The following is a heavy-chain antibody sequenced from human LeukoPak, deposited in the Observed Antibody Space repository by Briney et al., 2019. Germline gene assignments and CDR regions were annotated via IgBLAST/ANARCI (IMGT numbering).Heavy chain of an antibody. Sequence: GGSLRLSCSGSGFTFSDYAMHWVRQAPGKGLEWVSYISSSGSTIYYADSVKGRFTISRDNAKNLLYLQMNSLRAEDTAVYYCAREGPVGADFDYWGQGTLVTVSS. CDR3: AREGPVGADFDY. CDR1: GFTFSDYA. CDR2: ISSSGSTI. D-gene: IGHD1-26*01. V-gene: IGHV3-48*03. J-gene: IGHJ4*02.